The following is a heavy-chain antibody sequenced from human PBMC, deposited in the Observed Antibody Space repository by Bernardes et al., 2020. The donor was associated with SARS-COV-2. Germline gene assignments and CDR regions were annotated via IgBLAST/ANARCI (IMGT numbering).Heavy chain of an antibody. J-gene: IGHJ2*01. D-gene: IGHD3-10*01. CDR2: ISKSGDGL. CDR1: GFTFSSYG. Sequence: GGSLRLSCAASGFTFSSYGMSWVRQAPGKGLEWVSSISKSGDGLYYVDSVKGRFTISRDNSKNMLYLQMNSLRAEDTAIYYCAIIRTRRRWYFDLWGRGTLVTVSS. V-gene: IGHV3-23*01. CDR3: AIIRTRRRWYFDL.